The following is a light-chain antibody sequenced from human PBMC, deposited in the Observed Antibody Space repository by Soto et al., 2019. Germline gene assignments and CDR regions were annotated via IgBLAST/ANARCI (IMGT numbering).Light chain of an antibody. CDR2: GAS. J-gene: IGKJ1*01. CDR1: QSVSSSY. CDR3: QQYGSSPPWT. V-gene: IGKV3-20*01. Sequence: EIVLTQSPGTLSLSPGERATLSCRASQSVSSSYLAWYQQKPGQAPRLLIYGASSRATGIQDRFSGSGSGTDVTLTISRLEPEGFAVYYCQQYGSSPPWTFGQGTKVEIK.